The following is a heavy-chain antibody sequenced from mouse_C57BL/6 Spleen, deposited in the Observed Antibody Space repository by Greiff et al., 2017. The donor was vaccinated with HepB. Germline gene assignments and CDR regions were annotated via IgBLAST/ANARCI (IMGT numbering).Heavy chain of an antibody. D-gene: IGHD6-1*01. CDR2: ISDGGSYT. CDR3: ARAPPRHYYAMDY. Sequence: VESGGGLVKPGGSLKLSCAASGFTFSSYAMSWVRQTPEKRLEWVATISDGGSYTYYPDNVKGRFTISRDNAKNNLYLQMSHLKSEDTAMYYCARAPPRHYYAMDYWGQGTSVTVSS. CDR1: GFTFSSYA. J-gene: IGHJ4*01. V-gene: IGHV5-4*01.